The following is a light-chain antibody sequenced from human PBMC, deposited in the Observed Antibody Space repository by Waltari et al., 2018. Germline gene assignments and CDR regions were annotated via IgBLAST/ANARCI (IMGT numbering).Light chain of an antibody. CDR2: DVS. CDR1: RSDVGSYTF. J-gene: IGLJ2*01. CDR3: CSYAGTSTVI. V-gene: IGLV2-23*02. Sequence: QSALTQPASVSGSPGQSITIPCTGTRSDVGSYTFVSWYQQHPGKPPKFMIYDVSKRPSGVSNRFSGSKSGNTASLTISGLQAEDEADYYCCSYAGTSTVIFGGGTKLTVL.